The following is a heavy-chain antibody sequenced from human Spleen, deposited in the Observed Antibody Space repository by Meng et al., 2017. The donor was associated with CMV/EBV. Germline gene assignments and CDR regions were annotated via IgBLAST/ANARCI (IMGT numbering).Heavy chain of an antibody. CDR1: GYTFTSYG. D-gene: IGHD3-9*01. CDR3: ARVDVGYYDILTGYYPIDY. V-gene: IGHV1-18*01. Sequence: ASVKVSCKTSGYTFTSYGINWVRQAPGQGLEWMGWISTYSGNSKYAQNFQGRVTMTTDTSTSTAYMELRSLRSDDTAVYYCARVDVGYYDILTGYYPIDYWGQGTLVTVSS. J-gene: IGHJ4*02. CDR2: ISTYSGNS.